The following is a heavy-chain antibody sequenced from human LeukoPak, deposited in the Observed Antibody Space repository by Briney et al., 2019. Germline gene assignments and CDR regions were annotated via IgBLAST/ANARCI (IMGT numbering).Heavy chain of an antibody. J-gene: IGHJ4*02. D-gene: IGHD5-18*01. CDR3: ARARGYSYGPFDY. CDR1: GGTFNNYA. Sequence: SVKVSFKASGGTFNNYAISWVGQAPGQGREWMGGIIPIFGTENYAQKFQARVTITADKSTSTAYMELSSLRSEDTAVYYCARARGYSYGPFDYWGQGTLVTVSS. V-gene: IGHV1-69*06. CDR2: IIPIFGTE.